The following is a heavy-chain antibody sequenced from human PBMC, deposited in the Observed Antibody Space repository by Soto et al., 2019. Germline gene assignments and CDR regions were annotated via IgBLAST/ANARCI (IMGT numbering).Heavy chain of an antibody. CDR3: ARDVTGTTGYFDF. CDR2: ISTTSTYT. V-gene: IGHV3-11*06. J-gene: IGHJ4*02. CDR1: GFTFSDYY. D-gene: IGHD1-20*01. Sequence: GGSLRLSCAASGFTFSDYYMSWIRQAPGKGLEWISYISTTSTYTNYADSVKGRFTISRDNAKNSLYLQMNSLRAEDTAVYYCARDVTGTTGYFDFWGQGTLVTVSS.